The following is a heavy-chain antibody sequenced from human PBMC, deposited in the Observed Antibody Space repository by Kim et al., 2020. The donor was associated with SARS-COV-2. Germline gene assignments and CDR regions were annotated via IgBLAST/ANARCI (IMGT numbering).Heavy chain of an antibody. J-gene: IGHJ4*02. D-gene: IGHD6-19*01. V-gene: IGHV3-30-3*02. Sequence: YYADSVKGRFTISRDNSKNTLYLQMNSLRAEDTAVYYCAKGYSSGWYVDYWGQGTLVTVSS. CDR3: AKGYSSGWYVDY.